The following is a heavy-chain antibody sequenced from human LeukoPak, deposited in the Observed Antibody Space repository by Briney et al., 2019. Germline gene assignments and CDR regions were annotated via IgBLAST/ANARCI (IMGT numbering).Heavy chain of an antibody. V-gene: IGHV1-69*05. CDR2: IIPIFGTA. J-gene: IGHJ4*02. CDR3: ARGRGYDPSLFDY. D-gene: IGHD5-12*01. CDR1: GGTFSSYA. Sequence: SVEVSCKASGGTFSSYAISWVRQAPGQGLEWMGRIIPIFGTANYAQKFQGRVTITTDESTSTAYMELSSLRSEDTAVYYCARGRGYDPSLFDYWGQGTLVTVSS.